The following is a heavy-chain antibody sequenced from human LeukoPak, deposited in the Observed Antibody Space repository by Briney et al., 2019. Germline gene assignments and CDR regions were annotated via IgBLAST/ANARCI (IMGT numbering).Heavy chain of an antibody. CDR1: GFTFSSYW. Sequence: GGSLRLSCVASGFTFSSYWMTWVRQAPGKGLEWGANIKQDGSEKYYVDSVKGRFTISRDNAKNSLYLQMNSLRAEDTAVYYCATDYNWVYVDYWGQGTLVTVSS. V-gene: IGHV3-7*01. CDR3: ATDYNWVYVDY. J-gene: IGHJ4*02. CDR2: IKQDGSEK. D-gene: IGHD1-20*01.